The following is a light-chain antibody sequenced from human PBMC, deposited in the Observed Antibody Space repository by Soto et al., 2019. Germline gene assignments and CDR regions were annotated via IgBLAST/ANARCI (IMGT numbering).Light chain of an antibody. J-gene: IGKJ4*01. CDR2: AAS. CDR3: QQADSFPRT. Sequence: DIQMTQSPSSASASVGDRVTITCRASQGVSTWLAWYQHKPGTAPKLLIYAASSLQSGVPSRFSGSESGTEFTLTISSLQPEDFTTYYCQQADSFPRTFGGGTKVEIK. V-gene: IGKV1-12*01. CDR1: QGVSTW.